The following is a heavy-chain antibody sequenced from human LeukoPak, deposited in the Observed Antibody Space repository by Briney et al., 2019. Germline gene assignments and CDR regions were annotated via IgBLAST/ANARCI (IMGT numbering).Heavy chain of an antibody. CDR3: AKVLRLRGHFDY. J-gene: IGHJ4*02. Sequence: GGSLRLSCAASGYSLSSYAMSWVRQAPGKGLEWVSDISGSGVSTYYADSVKGRFTISRDNSKNTLYLQMNSLRAEDTAVYYCAKVLRLRGHFDYWGQGTLVTVSS. V-gene: IGHV3-23*01. D-gene: IGHD5-18*01. CDR2: ISGSGVST. CDR1: GYSLSSYA.